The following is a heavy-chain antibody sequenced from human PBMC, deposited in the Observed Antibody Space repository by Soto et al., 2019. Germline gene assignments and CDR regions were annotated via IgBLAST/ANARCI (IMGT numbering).Heavy chain of an antibody. Sequence: QVQLVESGGGVVQPGRSLRLSCAASGFTFSGYGMHWVRQAPGKGLEWVAVIWYDGSNKYYADSVNGRFTISRDNSKNTLYLQMNSLRAEDTAVYYCAREHSTVITHQGNIDYWGQGTLVTVSS. J-gene: IGHJ4*02. D-gene: IGHD4-17*01. V-gene: IGHV3-33*01. CDR3: AREHSTVITHQGNIDY. CDR1: GFTFSGYG. CDR2: IWYDGSNK.